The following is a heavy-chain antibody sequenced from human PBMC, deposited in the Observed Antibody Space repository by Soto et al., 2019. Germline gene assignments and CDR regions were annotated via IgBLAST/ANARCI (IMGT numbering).Heavy chain of an antibody. CDR2: TYYRSKWYN. D-gene: IGHD6-19*01. CDR3: AKSGAVAGLFDF. CDR1: GDSVSSNSAA. V-gene: IGHV6-1*01. Sequence: PSQTLSLTCVISGDSVSSNSAAWNWIRQSPSRGLEWLTRTYYRSKWYNDYALSVKSRITINPDTSKNQLSLQLNSVTSEDTAVYYCAKSGAVAGLFDFWGQGTLVTVSS. J-gene: IGHJ4*02.